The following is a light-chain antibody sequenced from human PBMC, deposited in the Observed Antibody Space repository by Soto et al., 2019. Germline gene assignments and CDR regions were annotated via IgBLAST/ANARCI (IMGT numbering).Light chain of an antibody. CDR1: SGSIASNF. J-gene: IGLJ7*01. CDR3: QSYYITYGV. CDR2: EDN. V-gene: IGLV6-57*04. Sequence: FMLTQPHSVSGSPGEKVTISCTRSSGSIASNFVQWYQQRPGSAPSNVIYEDNHRPSGVPDRFFGSIDSSSNSPSLTISGLKTEEEADYFCQSYYITYGVFGGGTQLTVL.